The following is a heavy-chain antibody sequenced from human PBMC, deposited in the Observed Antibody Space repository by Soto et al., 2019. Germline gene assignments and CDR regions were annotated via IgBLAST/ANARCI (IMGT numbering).Heavy chain of an antibody. CDR1: GGSISSYY. Sequence: PSETLSLTCTVSGGSISSYYWSWIRQPPGKGLEWIGYIYYSGSTNYNPSLKSRVTISVDTSKNQFSLKLSSVTAADTAVYYCATDGVVAPTPGYFDYWGQGARVTVSS. J-gene: IGHJ4*02. D-gene: IGHD2-15*01. CDR2: IYYSGST. CDR3: ATDGVVAPTPGYFDY. V-gene: IGHV4-59*01.